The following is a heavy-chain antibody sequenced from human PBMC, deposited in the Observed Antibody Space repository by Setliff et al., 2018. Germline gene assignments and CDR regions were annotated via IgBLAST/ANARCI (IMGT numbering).Heavy chain of an antibody. CDR3: AASRAYTGAVEEWFLPKTFDF. CDR2: IYVTEST. D-gene: IGHD3-10*01. V-gene: IGHV4-4*07. CDR1: GDSISNYY. J-gene: IGHJ4*02. Sequence: PSETLSLTCTVSGDSISNYYWNWIRQPAGKGLEWIGRIYVTESTKYNPSLKSRVTLSIDTSKNRFSLKLSSVTAADAALYYCAASRAYTGAVEEWFLPKTFDFWGQGSPVTVSS.